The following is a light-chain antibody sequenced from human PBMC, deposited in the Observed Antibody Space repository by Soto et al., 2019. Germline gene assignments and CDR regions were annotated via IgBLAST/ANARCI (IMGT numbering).Light chain of an antibody. CDR3: CSYTSSSTPVV. CDR1: SSDVGGYNY. CDR2: DVS. V-gene: IGLV2-14*03. Sequence: QSALTQPASVSGSPGQSITISCTGTSSDVGGYNYVSWYQQHPGKAPKLMIYDVSNRPSGVSNRFSGSKSGNMASLTISGLQAEDEADYYCCSYTSSSTPVVFGGGTKVTVL. J-gene: IGLJ2*01.